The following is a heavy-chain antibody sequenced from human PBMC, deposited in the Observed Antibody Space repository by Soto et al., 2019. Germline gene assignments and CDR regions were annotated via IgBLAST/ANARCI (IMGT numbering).Heavy chain of an antibody. CDR3: SRAVRLSGDAFDI. Sequence: EVQVVESGGGLVQSGRSLRLSCSASGFTLSAYPMSWFRQAPGKGLEWVGYIRTAPYGATREYAASVRDRFTISRDDSESIVSLQMNSLKIEDTAVYYCSRAVRLSGDAFDIWGQGTMVTVSS. D-gene: IGHD1-1*01. V-gene: IGHV3-49*03. CDR1: GFTLSAYP. J-gene: IGHJ3*02. CDR2: IRTAPYGATR.